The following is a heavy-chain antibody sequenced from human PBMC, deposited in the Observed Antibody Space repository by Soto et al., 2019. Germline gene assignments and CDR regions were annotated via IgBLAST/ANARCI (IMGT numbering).Heavy chain of an antibody. D-gene: IGHD2-2*01. CDR2: IYHSGST. J-gene: IGHJ6*02. V-gene: IGHV4-4*02. CDR1: GGSISSSNW. CDR3: AGDARVPGGYYYYYYGMDV. Sequence: SETLSLTCAVSGGSISSSNWWSWVRQPPGKGLVWIGEIYHSGSTNYNPSLKSRVTISVDKSKNQFSLKLSSVTAADTAVYYCAGDARVPGGYYYYYYGMDVWGQGTTVTVSS.